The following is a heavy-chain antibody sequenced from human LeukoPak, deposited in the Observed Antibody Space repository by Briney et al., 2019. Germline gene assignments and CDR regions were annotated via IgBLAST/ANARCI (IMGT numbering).Heavy chain of an antibody. Sequence: ASVKVSCKASGYTFTSYGISWVRQAPGQGLEWMGWISAYNGNTNYAQKLQGRVTMTTDTSTSTAYMELRSLRSDDTAVYYCARGYCSSTSCYTLYWFDPWGQGTLVTVPS. CDR2: ISAYNGNT. D-gene: IGHD2-2*02. J-gene: IGHJ5*02. V-gene: IGHV1-18*01. CDR1: GYTFTSYG. CDR3: ARGYCSSTSCYTLYWFDP.